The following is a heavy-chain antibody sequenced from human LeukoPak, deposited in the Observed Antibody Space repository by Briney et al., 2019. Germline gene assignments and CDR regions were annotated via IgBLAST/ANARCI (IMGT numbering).Heavy chain of an antibody. CDR3: AKPSGYYDSSGYSD. CDR1: GFTFSSYG. CDR2: IRYDGSNK. J-gene: IGHJ4*02. Sequence: GGSLRLSCAASGFTFSSYGMHWVRQAPGKGLEWVAFIRYDGSNKYYADSVKGRFTISRDNSKNTLYLQMNSLRAEDTAVYYCAKPSGYYDSSGYSDWGQRTLVTVSS. D-gene: IGHD3-22*01. V-gene: IGHV3-30*02.